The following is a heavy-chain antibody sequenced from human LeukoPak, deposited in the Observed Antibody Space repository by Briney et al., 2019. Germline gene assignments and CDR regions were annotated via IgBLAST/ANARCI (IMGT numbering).Heavy chain of an antibody. CDR1: GYTFTSYG. J-gene: IGHJ4*02. CDR3: ARDRPTYCGGDCYTYYFDY. CDR2: ISAYNGNT. D-gene: IGHD2-21*02. Sequence: ASVKVSCKASGYTFTSYGISWVRQAPGQGLEWMGWISAYNGNTNYAQKLQGRVTMTTDTSTSTAYMELRSLRSDDTAVYYCARDRPTYCGGDCYTYYFDYWGQGTLVTVSS. V-gene: IGHV1-18*01.